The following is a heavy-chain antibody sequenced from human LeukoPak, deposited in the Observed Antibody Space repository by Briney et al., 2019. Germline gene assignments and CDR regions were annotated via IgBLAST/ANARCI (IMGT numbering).Heavy chain of an antibody. CDR3: VGSYYYDSSGPSAFDI. V-gene: IGHV3-48*04. CDR2: ISSSSSTI. Sequence: PGGSLRLSCAASGFTFSSYSMNWVRQAPGKGLEWVSYISSSSSTIYYADSVKGRFTISRDNAKNSLYLQMNSLRAEDTAVYYCVGSYYYDSSGPSAFDIWGQGTMVTVSS. CDR1: GFTFSSYS. D-gene: IGHD3-22*01. J-gene: IGHJ3*02.